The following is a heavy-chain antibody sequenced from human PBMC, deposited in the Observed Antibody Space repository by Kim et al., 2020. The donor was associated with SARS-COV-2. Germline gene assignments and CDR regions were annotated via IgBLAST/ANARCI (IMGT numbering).Heavy chain of an antibody. V-gene: IGHV3-23*01. J-gene: IGHJ3*02. D-gene: IGHD6-19*01. CDR1: GFTFSSYA. CDR2: ISGSGGST. CDR3: AKDQYSSGWSPRRGAFDI. Sequence: GGSLRLSCAASGFTFSSYAMSWVRQAPGKGLEWVSAISGSGGSTYYADSVKGRFTISRDNSKNTLYLQMNSLRAEDTAVYYCAKDQYSSGWSPRRGAFDIWGQGTMVTVSS.